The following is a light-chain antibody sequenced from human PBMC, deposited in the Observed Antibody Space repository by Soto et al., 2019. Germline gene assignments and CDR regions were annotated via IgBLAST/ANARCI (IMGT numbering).Light chain of an antibody. Sequence: QAVVTQEASLTVSPGGTVTLTCASSTGAVTSGNHPIWFQQIPGQAPRTLIYSTDNKHSWTPARFSGSLLGGKDALTLSGVQTEDEADYYCLLSYGGARIFGGGNKVTVL. CDR3: LLSYGGARI. V-gene: IGLV7-43*01. J-gene: IGLJ2*01. CDR1: TGAVTSGNH. CDR2: STD.